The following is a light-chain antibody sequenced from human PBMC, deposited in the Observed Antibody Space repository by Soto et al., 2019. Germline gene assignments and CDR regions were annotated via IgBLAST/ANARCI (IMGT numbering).Light chain of an antibody. CDR1: SSDVGGYNF. Sequence: QSVLTQPPAASESPGQSVTISCTGTSSDVGGYNFVSWYQQHPGKAPKLMIYEVSKRPSGVPDRFSGSKSGNTASLTVSGLQADDEADYYCTSYAGSNIPVVFGGGTKLTVL. J-gene: IGLJ2*01. V-gene: IGLV2-8*01. CDR2: EVS. CDR3: TSYAGSNIPVV.